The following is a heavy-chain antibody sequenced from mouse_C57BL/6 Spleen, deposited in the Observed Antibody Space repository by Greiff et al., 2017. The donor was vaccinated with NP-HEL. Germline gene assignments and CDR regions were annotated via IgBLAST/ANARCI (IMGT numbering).Heavy chain of an antibody. CDR1: GFNIKDDY. CDR2: IDPENGDT. D-gene: IGHD3-1*01. Sequence: LMESGAELVRPGASVKLSCTASGFNIKDDYMHWVKQRPEQGLEWIGWIDPENGDTEYASKFQGKATITADTSSNTAYLQLSSLTSEDTAVYYCTTGGVQLYAMDYWGQGTSVTVSS. V-gene: IGHV14-4*01. J-gene: IGHJ4*01. CDR3: TTGGVQLYAMDY.